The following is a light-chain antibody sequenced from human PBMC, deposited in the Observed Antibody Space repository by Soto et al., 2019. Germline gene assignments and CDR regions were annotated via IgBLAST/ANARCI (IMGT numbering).Light chain of an antibody. Sequence: DIQMTQSPSSLSASVGDRVTITCRASQSISSYLNWYQQKPGKAPKLLIYAASSLQSGVPSRFSGSGSGTYFTLTISSLQPEDFATYYCQKSYSTPITFGPGTKVDIK. J-gene: IGKJ3*01. CDR1: QSISSY. CDR3: QKSYSTPIT. CDR2: AAS. V-gene: IGKV1-39*01.